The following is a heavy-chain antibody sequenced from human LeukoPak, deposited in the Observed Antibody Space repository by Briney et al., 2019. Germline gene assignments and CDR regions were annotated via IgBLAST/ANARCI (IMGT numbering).Heavy chain of an antibody. CDR2: IKDDESQR. CDR3: ARDRGGKDF. D-gene: IGHD1-1*01. CDR1: GFVFSSYW. V-gene: IGHV3-7*03. J-gene: IGHJ4*02. Sequence: PGASLRLSCTASGFVFSSYWMSWVRQAPGKGLEWVANIKDDESQRYYGDPVKGRFTISRDNAKKSLYLQMNSLRADDTAVYYCARDRGGKDFWGQGTLVVVSS.